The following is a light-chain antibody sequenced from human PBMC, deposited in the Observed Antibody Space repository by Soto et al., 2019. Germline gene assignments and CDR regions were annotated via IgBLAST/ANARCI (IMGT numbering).Light chain of an antibody. J-gene: IGLJ2*01. CDR3: CSYTGSSSPLV. V-gene: IGLV2-23*01. Sequence: QSALTQPASVSGSPGQSITISCTGTSRDVGSYNVVSWYQQHPGKAPKLIIYEAVERPSGISNRFSGFKSGNTASLTISGLQADDEAYYYCCSYTGSSSPLVLGGGTQLTVL. CDR2: EAV. CDR1: SRDVGSYNV.